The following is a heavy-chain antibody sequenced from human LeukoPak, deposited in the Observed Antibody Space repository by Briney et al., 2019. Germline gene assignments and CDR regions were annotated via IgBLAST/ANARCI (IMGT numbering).Heavy chain of an antibody. CDR2: ISGSGGST. CDR1: GFTFSSYA. V-gene: IGHV3-23*01. J-gene: IGHJ4*02. D-gene: IGHD2-2*01. Sequence: PGGSLRLSCAASGFTFSSYAMSWVRQAPGKGLEWVSAISGSGGSTYYADSVKGRFTISRDNSKNTLYLQMNSLRAEDTAVYYCAKDPRVGCSSTSCYSVVYWGQGTLVTVSS. CDR3: AKDPRVGCSSTSCYSVVY.